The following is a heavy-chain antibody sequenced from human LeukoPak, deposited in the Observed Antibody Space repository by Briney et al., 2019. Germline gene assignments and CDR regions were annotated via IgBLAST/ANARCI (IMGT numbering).Heavy chain of an antibody. V-gene: IGHV4-30-2*01. D-gene: IGHD3-3*01. J-gene: IGHJ3*02. Sequence: SETLSLTCTVSGGSISSGGYYWSWIRQPPGKGLEWIGYIYHSGSTYYNPSLKSRVTISVDRSKNQFSLKLSSVTAADTAVYYCARDQRFGVPSDAFDIWGQGTMVTVSS. CDR1: GGSISSGGYY. CDR2: IYHSGST. CDR3: ARDQRFGVPSDAFDI.